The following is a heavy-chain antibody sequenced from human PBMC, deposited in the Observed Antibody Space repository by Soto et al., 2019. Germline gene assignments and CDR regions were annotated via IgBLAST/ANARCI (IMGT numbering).Heavy chain of an antibody. CDR1: GYTFTGYY. CDR2: INPNSGGT. V-gene: IGHV1-2*04. D-gene: IGHD2-2*01. J-gene: IGHJ5*02. CDR3: ARDKAHCSSTSCPNNWFDP. Sequence: ASVKVSCKASGYTFTGYYMHWVRQAPGQGLEWMGWINPNSGGTNYAQKFQGWVTMTRDTSISTAYMGLSRLRSGDTAGYYCARDKAHCSSTSCPNNWFDPWGQGTLVTVSS.